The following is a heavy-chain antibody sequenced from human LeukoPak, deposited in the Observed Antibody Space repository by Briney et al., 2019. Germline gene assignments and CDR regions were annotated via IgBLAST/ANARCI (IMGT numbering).Heavy chain of an antibody. CDR1: GFTFSTYV. CDR3: AKKGGSGTYYNAYDY. Sequence: GGSLRLSCAASGFTFSTYVMSWVRQAPGKGLEWVAVIWYDGSDKYYADSVKGRFIISRDNSKNTLYLQMNSLRAEDTAVYYCAKKGGSGTYYNAYDYWGQGTLVTVSS. D-gene: IGHD3-10*01. J-gene: IGHJ4*02. CDR2: IWYDGSDK. V-gene: IGHV3-33*06.